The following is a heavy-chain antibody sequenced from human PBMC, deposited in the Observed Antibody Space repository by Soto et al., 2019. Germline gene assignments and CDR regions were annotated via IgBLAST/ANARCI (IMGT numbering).Heavy chain of an antibody. CDR2: IRSQANSYAT. D-gene: IGHD3-10*02. CDR3: TSPYRGYYVHWFDP. J-gene: IGHJ5*02. Sequence: EVQLVESGGGLVQPGGSLKLSCAASGFTFSGSAMHWVRQASGKGLEWVGRIRSQANSYATAYAASEKGRLPSSRYDSKNTAYLQPTSLKTGDTAAYYCTSPYRGYYVHWFDPWGQGTRVPVPA. V-gene: IGHV3-73*01. CDR1: GFTFSGSA.